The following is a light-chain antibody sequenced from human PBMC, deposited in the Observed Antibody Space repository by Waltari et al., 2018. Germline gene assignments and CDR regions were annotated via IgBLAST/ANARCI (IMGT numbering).Light chain of an antibody. CDR1: KLGDKY. Sequence: SYELTQPPSVSVSPGQTASITCSGDKLGDKYVSWYQLKPGQSPVLVIYQDSQRPSGIPERFSGSNSGNTATLTISGTQAMDEADYYCQAWDSITVVFGGGTKLTVL. V-gene: IGLV3-1*01. CDR2: QDS. CDR3: QAWDSITVV. J-gene: IGLJ2*01.